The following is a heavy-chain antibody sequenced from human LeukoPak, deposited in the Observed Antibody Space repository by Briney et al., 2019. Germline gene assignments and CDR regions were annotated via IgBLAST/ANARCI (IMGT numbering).Heavy chain of an antibody. CDR1: GYTFTGYY. D-gene: IGHD2/OR15-2a*01. CDR3: AVLRTYYFDY. Sequence: GASVKVSCKVSGYTFTGYYMHWVRQAPGQGLEWMGRINPNSGGTNYAQKFQGRVTMTRDTSISTAYMELSRLRSDDTAVYYCAVLRTYYFDYWGQGTLVTVSS. J-gene: IGHJ4*02. CDR2: INPNSGGT. V-gene: IGHV1-2*06.